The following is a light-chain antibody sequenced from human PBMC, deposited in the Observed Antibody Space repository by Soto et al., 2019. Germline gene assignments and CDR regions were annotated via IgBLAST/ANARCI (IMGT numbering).Light chain of an antibody. CDR2: AAS. CDR3: LQDYNYPWT. V-gene: IGKV1-6*01. Sequence: AIQMTQSPSSLSASVGDRVTITCRASQGIRYDLGWYQQKPGKAPQLLIYAASNLQSGVPSRFSGSASGTDFTLTISVLQPEDFATYYCLQDYNYPWTFGQGTKVEIK. CDR1: QGIRYD. J-gene: IGKJ1*01.